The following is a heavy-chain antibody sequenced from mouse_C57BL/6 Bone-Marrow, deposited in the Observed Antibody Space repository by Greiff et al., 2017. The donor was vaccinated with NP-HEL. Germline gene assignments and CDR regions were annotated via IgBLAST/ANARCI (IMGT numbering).Heavy chain of an antibody. CDR1: GYAFSSSW. J-gene: IGHJ4*01. V-gene: IGHV1-82*01. Sequence: VQLQQSGPELVKPGASVKISCKASGYAFSSSWMNWVKQRPGKGLEWIGRIYPGDGDTNYNGKFKGKATLTADKSSSTAYMQLSSLTSEDSAVYFWAPADYYAMDYWGQGTSVTVSS. CDR2: IYPGDGDT. CDR3: APADYYAMDY.